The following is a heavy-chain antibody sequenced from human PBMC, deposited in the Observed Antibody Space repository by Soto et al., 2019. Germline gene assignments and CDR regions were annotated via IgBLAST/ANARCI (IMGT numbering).Heavy chain of an antibody. CDR2: ISAYNGNT. J-gene: IGHJ4*02. D-gene: IGHD6-13*01. V-gene: IGHV1-18*01. Sequence: GASVKVSCKASGYTFTSYGISWVRQAPGQGLEWMGWISAYNGNTNYAQKLQGRVTMTTDTSKNQVVLQLTNVDPVDTGTYFCARVISDYDSNWAFDHWGKGTLVTVSS. CDR1: GYTFTSYG. CDR3: ARVISDYDSNWAFDH.